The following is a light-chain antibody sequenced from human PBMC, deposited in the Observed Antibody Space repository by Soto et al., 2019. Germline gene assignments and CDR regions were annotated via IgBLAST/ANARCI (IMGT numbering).Light chain of an antibody. CDR3: MQATHSPIT. J-gene: IGKJ5*01. V-gene: IGKV2-30*02. CDR1: QCLVHSDGDVY. Sequence: DVVMTQSPLSLPVALGQPASISCRSSQCLVHSDGDVYLSWFHQRPGQSPRRLIYNLSNRDSGVPDRFSGSGSGTDFTLRINRVEAEDVGVYYCMQATHSPITFGQGTRLEIK. CDR2: NLS.